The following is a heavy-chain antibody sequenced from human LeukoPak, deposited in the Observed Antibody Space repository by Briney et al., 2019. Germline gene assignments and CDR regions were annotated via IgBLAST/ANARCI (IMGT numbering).Heavy chain of an antibody. D-gene: IGHD6-19*01. CDR2: IIPILNIA. Sequence: SVKVSCKASGGTFSSYAISWVRQAPGQGLERMGRIIPILNIANYAQKFQGRVTITADKSTSTAYMELSSLRSEDTAVYYCARLTVAGSVIDAWGQGTLVTVSS. CDR1: GGTFSSYA. V-gene: IGHV1-69*04. CDR3: ARLTVAGSVIDA. J-gene: IGHJ5*02.